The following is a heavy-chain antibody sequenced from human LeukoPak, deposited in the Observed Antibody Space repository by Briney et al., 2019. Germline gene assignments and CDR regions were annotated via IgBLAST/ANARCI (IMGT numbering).Heavy chain of an antibody. CDR2: ISAYNGNT. CDR1: GYTFTSYG. J-gene: IGHJ3*02. V-gene: IGHV1-18*01. CDR3: AREVYCSSTSCYRGHDAFDI. D-gene: IGHD2-2*02. Sequence: ASVKVSCKASGYTFTSYGISWVRQAPGQGLEWMGGISAYNGNTNYAQKLQGRVTITTGTSTSTAYMELRSLRSDDTAVYYCAREVYCSSTSCYRGHDAFDIWGQGTMVTVPS.